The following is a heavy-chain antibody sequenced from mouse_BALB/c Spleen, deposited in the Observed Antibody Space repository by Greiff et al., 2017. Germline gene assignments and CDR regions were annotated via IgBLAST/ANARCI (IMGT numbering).Heavy chain of an antibody. Sequence: QVQLQQSGAELARPGASVKLSCKASGYTFTSYWMQWVKQRPGQGLEWIGAIYPGDGDTRYTQKFKGKATLTADKSSSTAYMQLSSLASEDSAVYYCAREENYDYVAWFAYWGQGTLVTVSA. D-gene: IGHD2-4*01. J-gene: IGHJ3*01. CDR3: AREENYDYVAWFAY. CDR1: GYTFTSYW. CDR2: IYPGDGDT. V-gene: IGHV1-87*01.